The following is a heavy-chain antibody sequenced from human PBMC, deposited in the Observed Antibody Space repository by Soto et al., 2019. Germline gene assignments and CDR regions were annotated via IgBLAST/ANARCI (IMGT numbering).Heavy chain of an antibody. D-gene: IGHD3-16*01. J-gene: IGHJ5*02. CDR2: VYYSGIT. CDR1: GGPIRSRGYY. V-gene: IGHV4-31*03. Sequence: QVQLQESGPRLVQPSQTLSLTCTVSGGPIRSRGYYWSWIRQHPGQGLEWIGFVYYSGITDYNPSLKSRVTISADTSKNQFSLNLRSVTAADTAVYYCASSGAREGDWFDPWGQGTLVTVSS. CDR3: ASSGAREGDWFDP.